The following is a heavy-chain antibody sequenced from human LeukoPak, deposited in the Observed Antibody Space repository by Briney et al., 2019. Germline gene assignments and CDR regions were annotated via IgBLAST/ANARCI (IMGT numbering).Heavy chain of an antibody. J-gene: IGHJ4*02. CDR3: ASTIGYCSSTSCYPNF. CDR1: GFTFSDYY. D-gene: IGHD2-2*01. Sequence: GGSLRLSCAASGFTFSDYYMSWIRQAPGKGLEWVSYISSSGSTIYYADSVKGRFTISRDNAKNSLYLQMNSLRAEDTAVYYCASTIGYCSSTSCYPNFWGQGTLVTVSS. CDR2: ISSSGSTI. V-gene: IGHV3-11*01.